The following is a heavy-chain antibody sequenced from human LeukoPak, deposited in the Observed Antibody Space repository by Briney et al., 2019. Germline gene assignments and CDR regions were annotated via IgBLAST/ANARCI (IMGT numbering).Heavy chain of an antibody. V-gene: IGHV4-59*01. Sequence: SETLSLTCTVSGGSISSYYWSWIRQPPGKGLEWIGYIYCSGSTNYNPSLKSRVTISVDTSKNQFSLKLSSVTAADTAVYFCAREGFSGSYYDYWGQGTLVTVSS. D-gene: IGHD1-26*01. J-gene: IGHJ4*02. CDR1: GGSISSYY. CDR3: AREGFSGSYYDY. CDR2: IYCSGST.